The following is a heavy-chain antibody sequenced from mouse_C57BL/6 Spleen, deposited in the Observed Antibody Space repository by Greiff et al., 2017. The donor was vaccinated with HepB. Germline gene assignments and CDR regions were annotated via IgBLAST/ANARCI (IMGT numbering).Heavy chain of an antibody. J-gene: IGHJ2*01. D-gene: IGHD4-1*01. CDR3: ARHWDGGDY. Sequence: VQLQQPGAELVMPGASVKLSCKASGYTFTSYWMHWVKQRPGQGLEWIGEIDPSDSYTNYNQKFKGKSTLTVDKSSSTAYMQLSSLTSEDSAVYYCARHWDGGDYWGQGTTLTVSS. V-gene: IGHV1-69*01. CDR2: IDPSDSYT. CDR1: GYTFTSYW.